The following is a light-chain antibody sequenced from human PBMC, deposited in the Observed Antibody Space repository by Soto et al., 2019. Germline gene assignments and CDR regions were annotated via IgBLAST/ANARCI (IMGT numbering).Light chain of an antibody. CDR2: GAS. J-gene: IGKJ5*01. CDR1: QSVSSSY. CDR3: QQYNNWPIT. Sequence: DIVLTQSPGTLSLSPGERATLSCRASQSVSSSYLAWYQQKPGQAPRLLIYGASTRATGLPARFSGSGSGTQFTLTISSLQSEDFAVYYCQQYNNWPITFGQGTRLEIK. V-gene: IGKV3-15*01.